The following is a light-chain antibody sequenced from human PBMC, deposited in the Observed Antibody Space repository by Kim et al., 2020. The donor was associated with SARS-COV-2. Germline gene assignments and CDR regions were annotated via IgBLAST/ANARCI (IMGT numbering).Light chain of an antibody. J-gene: IGLJ2*01. CDR2: GKN. V-gene: IGLV3-19*01. Sequence: VARGQTGRITCKGDSLRSYYESWYQQKPGQAPVLVIYGKNNRPSGIPDRVSGSSSGNTASLTITGAQAEDEADYYCNSRDSSGKVFGGGTKVTVL. CDR1: SLRSYY. CDR3: NSRDSSGKV.